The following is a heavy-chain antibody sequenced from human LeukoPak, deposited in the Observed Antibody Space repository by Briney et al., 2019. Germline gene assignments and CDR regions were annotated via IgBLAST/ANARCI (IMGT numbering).Heavy chain of an antibody. D-gene: IGHD3-9*01. CDR3: ARERYYDILTGYYQYFDY. CDR1: GGSIRSYY. V-gene: IGHV4-4*07. Sequence: PSETLSLTCSVSGGSIRSYYWSWIRQPAGKGLEWIGRIYTSGSTNYNPSLKSRVTMSVDTSKNQFSLKLSSVTAADTAVYYCARERYYDILTGYYQYFDYWGQGTLVTVSS. CDR2: IYTSGST. J-gene: IGHJ4*02.